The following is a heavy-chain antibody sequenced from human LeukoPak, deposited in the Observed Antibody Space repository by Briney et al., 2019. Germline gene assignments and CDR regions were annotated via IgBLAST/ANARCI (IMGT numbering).Heavy chain of an antibody. CDR3: AKDTTWGSSWYGGGGALDY. J-gene: IGHJ4*02. Sequence: PGGSLRLSCAASGFTFDDYAMHWVRQAPGKGLEWVSGISWNSGSIGYADSVKGRFTISRDNAKNSLYLQMNSLRAEDMALYYWAKDTTWGSSWYGGGGALDYWGQGTLVTVSS. D-gene: IGHD6-13*01. CDR1: GFTFDDYA. CDR2: ISWNSGSI. V-gene: IGHV3-9*03.